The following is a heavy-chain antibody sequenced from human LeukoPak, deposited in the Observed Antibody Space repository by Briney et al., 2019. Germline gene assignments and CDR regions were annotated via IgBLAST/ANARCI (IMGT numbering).Heavy chain of an antibody. CDR2: INPSGGST. CDR1: GYTFTSYY. V-gene: IGHV1-46*01. J-gene: IGHJ4*02. Sequence: ASVKVSCKASGYTFTSYYMHWVRQAPGQGLEWMGIINPSGGSTSYAQKFQGRVTMTRHTSTTTVYMELSSLRSEDTAVYYCARGGYSYGYFDYWGQGTLVTVSS. CDR3: ARGGYSYGYFDY. D-gene: IGHD5-18*01.